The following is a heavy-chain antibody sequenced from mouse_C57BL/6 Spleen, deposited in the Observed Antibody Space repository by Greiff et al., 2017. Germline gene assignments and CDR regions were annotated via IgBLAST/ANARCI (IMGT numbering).Heavy chain of an antibody. Sequence: EVKLVESGGGLVKPGGSLKLSCAASGFTFSDYGMHWVRQAPEKGLEWVAYISSGSSTIYYADTVKGRFTISRDNAKNTLFLQMTSLRSGDTAIYYCARGGFDYWGQGTTLTVSS. J-gene: IGHJ2*01. CDR2: ISSGSSTI. CDR3: ARGGFDY. CDR1: GFTFSDYG. V-gene: IGHV5-17*01.